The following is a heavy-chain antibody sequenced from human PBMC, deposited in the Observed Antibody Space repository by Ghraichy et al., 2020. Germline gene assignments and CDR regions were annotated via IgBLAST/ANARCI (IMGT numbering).Heavy chain of an antibody. CDR3: AREVIAAADNVPWFDP. Sequence: ASVKVSCKASGYTFTSYGISWVRQAPGQGLEWMGWISAYNGNTNYAQKLQGRVTMTTDTSTSTAYMELRSLRSDDTAVYYCAREVIAAADNVPWFDPWGQGTLVTVSS. D-gene: IGHD6-13*01. V-gene: IGHV1-18*01. J-gene: IGHJ5*02. CDR2: ISAYNGNT. CDR1: GYTFTSYG.